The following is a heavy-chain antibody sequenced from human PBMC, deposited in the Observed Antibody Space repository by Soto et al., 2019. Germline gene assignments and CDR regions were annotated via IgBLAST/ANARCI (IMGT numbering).Heavy chain of an antibody. V-gene: IGHV4-59*08. Sequence: SETLSLTCTVSGGSISSYYWSWIRQPPGKGLEWIGYIYYSGSTNYNPSLKSRVTISVDTSKNQFSLKLSSVTAADTAVYYCARTTVTTSWFDPWGQGTLVTVS. CDR2: IYYSGST. CDR1: GGSISSYY. D-gene: IGHD4-17*01. J-gene: IGHJ5*02. CDR3: ARTTVTTSWFDP.